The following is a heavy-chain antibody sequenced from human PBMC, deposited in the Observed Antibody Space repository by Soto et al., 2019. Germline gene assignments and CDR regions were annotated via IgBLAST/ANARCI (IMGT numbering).Heavy chain of an antibody. V-gene: IGHV4-39*01. J-gene: IGHJ5*02. CDR1: GGSISSSTYY. CDR3: ARLRYDSSGYYWFDP. CDR2: IYYSGST. Sequence: SETLSLTCNVSGGSISSSTYYWGWIRQPPGKGLEWIASIYYSGSTYYNPSLKSRVSMSVDTPKNQFSLKLSSVTAADTAVYFCARLRYDSSGYYWFDPWGQGTQVTVSS. D-gene: IGHD3-22*01.